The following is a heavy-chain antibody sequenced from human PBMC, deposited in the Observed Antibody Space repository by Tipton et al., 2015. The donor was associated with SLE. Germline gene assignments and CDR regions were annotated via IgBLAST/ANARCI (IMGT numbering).Heavy chain of an antibody. CDR3: ARGGAVAVYWYFDL. CDR1: GGSFSGYY. CDR2: INHRGST. D-gene: IGHD6-19*01. Sequence: LRLSCAVYGGSFSGYYWSWIRQPPGKGLEWIGEINHRGSTNYNPSLKSRLTISVDTSKNQFSLKLSSATAADTAVYFCARGGAVAVYWYFDLWGRGTLVTVSS. V-gene: IGHV4-34*01. J-gene: IGHJ2*01.